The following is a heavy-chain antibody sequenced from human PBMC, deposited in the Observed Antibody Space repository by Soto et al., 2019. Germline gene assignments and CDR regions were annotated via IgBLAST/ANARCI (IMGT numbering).Heavy chain of an antibody. D-gene: IGHD3-3*01. CDR3: ARRTQGHYDFWSGYYYYYYYMDV. J-gene: IGHJ6*03. CDR1: GSSISSYY. CDR2: MYYSGST. Sequence: PETLSLTCTVSGSSISSYYWSWIRQPPGKGLEWIGYMYYSGSTNYNPSLKSRVTISVDTSKNQFSLKLSSVTAADTAVYYCARRTQGHYDFWSGYYYYYYYMDVWGKGTTVTLSS. V-gene: IGHV4-59*08.